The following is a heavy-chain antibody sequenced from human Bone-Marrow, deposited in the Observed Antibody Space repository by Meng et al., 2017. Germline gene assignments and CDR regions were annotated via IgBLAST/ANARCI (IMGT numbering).Heavy chain of an antibody. CDR2: IYSGGST. V-gene: IGHV3-53*05. J-gene: IGHJ6*02. CDR1: GFTVSSNY. CDR3: ARGGIAAAGTGDYYYGMDV. Sequence: GESLKISCAASGFTVSSNYMSWVRQAPGKGLEWVSVIYSGGSTYYADSVKGRFTISRDNSKNTLYLQMNSLRAEDTAVYYCARGGIAAAGTGDYYYGMDVWGQGTTVTVSS. D-gene: IGHD6-13*01.